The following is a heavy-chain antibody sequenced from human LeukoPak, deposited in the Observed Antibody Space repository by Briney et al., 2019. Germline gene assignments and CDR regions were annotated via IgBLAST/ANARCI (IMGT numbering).Heavy chain of an antibody. CDR1: GFTFRSYG. Sequence: GGSLRLSCAASGFTFRSYGMHWVRQAPGKGLEWVSGINWNGGSTVYADSVKGRFTISRDNAKNSLYLQMNSLRAEDTALYYCARGSYSSGWYRDYYYYMDVWGKGTTVTVSS. J-gene: IGHJ6*03. CDR3: ARGSYSSGWYRDYYYYMDV. D-gene: IGHD6-19*01. CDR2: INWNGGST. V-gene: IGHV3-20*04.